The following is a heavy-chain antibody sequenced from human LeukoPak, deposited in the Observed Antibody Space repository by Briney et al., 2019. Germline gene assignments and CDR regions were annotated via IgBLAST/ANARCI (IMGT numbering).Heavy chain of an antibody. CDR2: INPNSGGT. J-gene: IGHJ4*02. V-gene: IGHV1-2*02. CDR3: ARARYDSSGYSSDDY. D-gene: IGHD3-22*01. Sequence: GASVKVSCKASGYTFTGYYMHWVRQAPGQGLEWMGWINPNSGGTNYAQKFQGRVTMTRDTSISTAYMELSSLRSEDTAVYYCARARYDSSGYSSDDYWGQGTLVTVSS. CDR1: GYTFTGYY.